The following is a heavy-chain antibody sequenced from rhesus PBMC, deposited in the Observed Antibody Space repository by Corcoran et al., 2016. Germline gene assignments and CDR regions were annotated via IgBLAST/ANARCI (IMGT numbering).Heavy chain of an antibody. CDR1: GFTFSSYG. CDR2: ISIGGGST. J-gene: IGHJ4*01. D-gene: IGHD5-24*01. V-gene: IGHV3S5*01. Sequence: EVQLVESGGGLVQPGGSLRLSCAASGFTFSSYGMSWVRQPPGKGLEWVSYISIGGGSTYYADSGKGRFTISRDNSKNTLSLQMNSLRAEDTAVYYCAKERRYSGPFDYWGQGVLVTVSS. CDR3: AKERRYSGPFDY.